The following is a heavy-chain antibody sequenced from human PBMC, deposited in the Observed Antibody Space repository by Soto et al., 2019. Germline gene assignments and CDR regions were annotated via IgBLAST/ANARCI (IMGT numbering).Heavy chain of an antibody. CDR3: AKGLEHIVVVTAKDAFDI. V-gene: IGHV3-23*01. Sequence: GGSLRLSCAASGFTFSSYAMSWVRQAPGKGLEWVSAISGSGGSTYYADSVKGRFTISRDNSKNTLYLQMNSLRAEDTAVYYCAKGLEHIVVVTAKDAFDIWGQGTMVTVSS. J-gene: IGHJ3*02. D-gene: IGHD2-21*02. CDR1: GFTFSSYA. CDR2: ISGSGGST.